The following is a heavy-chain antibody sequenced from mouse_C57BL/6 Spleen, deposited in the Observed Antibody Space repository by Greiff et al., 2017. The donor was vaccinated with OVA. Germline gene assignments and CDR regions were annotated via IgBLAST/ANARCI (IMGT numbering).Heavy chain of an antibody. D-gene: IGHD2-4*01. CDR2: ISYDGSN. J-gene: IGHJ3*01. CDR1: GYSITSGYY. Sequence: EVKLLESGPGLVKPSQSLSLTCSVTGYSITSGYYWNWIRQFPGNKLEWMGYISYDGSNNYNPSLKNRISITRDTSKNQFFLKLNSVTTEDTATYYCASVYYDYGGAWFAYWGQGTLVTVSA. CDR3: ASVYYDYGGAWFAY. V-gene: IGHV3-6*01.